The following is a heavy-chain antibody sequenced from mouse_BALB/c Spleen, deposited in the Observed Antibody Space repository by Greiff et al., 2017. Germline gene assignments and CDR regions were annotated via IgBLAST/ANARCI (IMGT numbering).Heavy chain of an antibody. CDR3: AREGYDYGSSYWYFDV. CDR2: IDPANGNT. D-gene: IGHD1-1*01. J-gene: IGHJ1*01. CDR1: GFNIKDTY. Sequence: VQLQQSGAELVKPGASVKLSCTASGFNIKDTYMHWVKQRPEQGLEWIGRIDPANGNTKYDPKFQGKATITADTSSNTAYLQLSSLTSEDTAVYYCAREGYDYGSSYWYFDVWGAGTTVTVSS. V-gene: IGHV14-3*02.